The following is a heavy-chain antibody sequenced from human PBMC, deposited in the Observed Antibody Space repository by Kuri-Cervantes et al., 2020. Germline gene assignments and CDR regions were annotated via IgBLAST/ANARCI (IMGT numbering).Heavy chain of an antibody. D-gene: IGHD4-17*01. CDR1: GFTFSSNG. V-gene: IGHV3-30*18. Sequence: GGSLRLSCAASGFTFSSNGMHWVRQAPGKGLEWVAVISYDGSNKYYADSVKGRFTISRDNSKNTLYLQMNSLTAEDTAVYYCAKSAPRIYTVTSLDYWGQGTLVTVSS. CDR2: ISYDGSNK. J-gene: IGHJ4*02. CDR3: AKSAPRIYTVTSLDY.